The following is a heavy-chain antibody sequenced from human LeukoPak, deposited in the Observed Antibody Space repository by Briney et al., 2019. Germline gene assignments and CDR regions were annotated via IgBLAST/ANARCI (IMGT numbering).Heavy chain of an antibody. V-gene: IGHV1-69*05. J-gene: IGHJ4*02. CDR2: IIPIFGTA. CDR1: GGTFSSDA. Sequence: SVKVSCKASGGTFSSDAISWGRQAPGQGLEWRGGIIPIFGTANYAQKFQGRVTMTKDTSTSTVYLELRSMRSGDTVVFYCARDAMPSVTTSPYYFDYWGQGTLVTVSS. CDR3: ARDAMPSVTTSPYYFDY. D-gene: IGHD4-17*01.